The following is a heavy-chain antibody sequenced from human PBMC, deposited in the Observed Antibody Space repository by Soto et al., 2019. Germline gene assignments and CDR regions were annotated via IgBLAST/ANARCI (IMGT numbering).Heavy chain of an antibody. CDR1: GFIFSSYA. Sequence: EVQLLESGGGLVQPGGSLRLSCAASGFIFSSYAMSWVRQAPGKGLEWVSAISGSGGTTYYADSVKGRFTISRDNSKNRLYLQMNILRAEDTAVYYCAKVVLTSPRAFDIWGQGTMVTVSS. CDR2: ISGSGGTT. D-gene: IGHD3-16*01. CDR3: AKVVLTSPRAFDI. J-gene: IGHJ3*02. V-gene: IGHV3-23*01.